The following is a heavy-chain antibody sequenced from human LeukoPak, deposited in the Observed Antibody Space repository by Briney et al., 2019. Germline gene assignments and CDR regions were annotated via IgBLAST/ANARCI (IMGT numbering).Heavy chain of an antibody. CDR3: ARDRGSGWYDAGYFEY. Sequence: PGGSLRLSCAASGFTFSSYEMHWVRQAPGKGLEWVSYISSSGSTIYYADSVKGRFTISRDNAKNSLYLQMNSLGPEDTAVYYCARDRGSGWYDAGYFEYWGQGTLVTVSS. CDR1: GFTFSSYE. CDR2: ISSSGSTI. V-gene: IGHV3-48*03. J-gene: IGHJ4*02. D-gene: IGHD6-13*01.